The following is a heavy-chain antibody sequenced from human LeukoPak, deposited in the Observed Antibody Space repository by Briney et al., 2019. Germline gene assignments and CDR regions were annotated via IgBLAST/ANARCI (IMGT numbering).Heavy chain of an antibody. V-gene: IGHV4-61*01. CDR2: IYYSGST. CDR1: GYSISSGYY. D-gene: IGHD5-12*01. Sequence: SETLSLTCTVSGYSISSGYYWGWIRQPPGKGLEWIGYIYYSGSTNYNPSLKSRVTISVDTSKNQFSLKLSSVTAADTAVYYCAGYSGYDPYPPFDYWGQGTLVTVSS. J-gene: IGHJ4*02. CDR3: AGYSGYDPYPPFDY.